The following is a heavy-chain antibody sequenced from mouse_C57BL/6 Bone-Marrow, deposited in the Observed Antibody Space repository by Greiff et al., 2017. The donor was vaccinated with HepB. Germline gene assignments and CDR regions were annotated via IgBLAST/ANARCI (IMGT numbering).Heavy chain of an antibody. CDR3: ASPIYYYGSSYLYWYFDV. CDR1: GFTFSSYG. CDR2: ISSGGSYT. D-gene: IGHD1-1*01. V-gene: IGHV5-6*01. J-gene: IGHJ1*03. Sequence: VQLKESGGDLVKPGGSLKLSCAASGFTFSSYGMSWVRQTPDKRLEWVATISSGGSYTYYPDSVKGRFTISRDNAKNTLYLQLSRLKSEDTAMYYCASPIYYYGSSYLYWYFDVWGTGTTVTVSS.